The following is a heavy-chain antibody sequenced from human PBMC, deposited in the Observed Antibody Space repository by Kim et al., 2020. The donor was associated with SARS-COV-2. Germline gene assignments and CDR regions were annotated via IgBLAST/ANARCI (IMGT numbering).Heavy chain of an antibody. Sequence: ANYAQKFQGRVTITADESTSTAYMELSSLRSEDTAVYYCAATRLEGGFDPWGQGTLVTVSS. V-gene: IGHV1-69*01. CDR2: A. J-gene: IGHJ5*02. CDR3: AATRLEGGFDP. D-gene: IGHD6-25*01.